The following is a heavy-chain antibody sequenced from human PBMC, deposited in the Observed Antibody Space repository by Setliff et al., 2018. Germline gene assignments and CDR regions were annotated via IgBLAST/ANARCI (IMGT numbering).Heavy chain of an antibody. V-gene: IGHV3-21*01. D-gene: IGHD3-10*01. CDR2: ISDTTNFI. CDR1: GFTFGHYN. CDR3: ASYYYGSGSSYIPPHFDY. J-gene: IGHJ4*02. Sequence: VGSLRLSCTASGFTFGHYNMNWVRQAPGKGLEWVSSISDTTNFIYYADSVKGRFTISRDTAKNSLYLQMNSLRAEDSAVYYCASYYYGSGSSYIPPHFDYWGLGTLVTVSS.